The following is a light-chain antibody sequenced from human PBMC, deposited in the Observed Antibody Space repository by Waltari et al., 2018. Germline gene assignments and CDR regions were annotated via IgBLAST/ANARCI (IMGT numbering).Light chain of an antibody. CDR2: GAS. CDR1: QSVSRA. V-gene: IGKV3-20*01. CDR3: QHYVSLPVT. Sequence: EIVLTQSPGTLSLSPGERDTLSCRASQSVSRALAWYQQNPGQAPRLLIYGASNRATGIPDRFSGSGSGTDFSLIISRLEPEDFAVYYCQHYVSLPVTFGQGTKVEIK. J-gene: IGKJ1*01.